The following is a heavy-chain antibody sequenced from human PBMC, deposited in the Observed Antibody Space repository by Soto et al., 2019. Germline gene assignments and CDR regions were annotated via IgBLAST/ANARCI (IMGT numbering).Heavy chain of an antibody. D-gene: IGHD6-13*01. J-gene: IGHJ4*02. CDR3: ARGRPVKGSSWYGAPDY. CDR2: INSDGSST. V-gene: IGHV3-74*01. CDR1: GFTISSYW. Sequence: GGSLRLSCAASGFTISSYWMHWVRQAPGKGLVWVSRINSDGSSTSYADSVKGRFTISRDNAKNTLFLQMNSLRAEDTAVYYCARGRPVKGSSWYGAPDYWGQGTLVTVSS.